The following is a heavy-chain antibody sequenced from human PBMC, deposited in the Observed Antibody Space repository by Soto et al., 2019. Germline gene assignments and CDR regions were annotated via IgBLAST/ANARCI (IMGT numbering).Heavy chain of an antibody. J-gene: IGHJ4*02. CDR3: AHSSSRWPLGY. V-gene: IGHV2-5*02. D-gene: IGHD4-17*01. CDR2: IYWDDDK. Sequence: QITLKESGPTLVKPTQTLTLTCTFSGFSLSTSGVGVVWIRQPPRKALEWLALIYWDDDKRYSPSLKRRLTITKDTSKTPVVLTVSNMDPVDTATYYCAHSSSRWPLGYWGQGTLVTV. CDR1: GFSLSTSGVG.